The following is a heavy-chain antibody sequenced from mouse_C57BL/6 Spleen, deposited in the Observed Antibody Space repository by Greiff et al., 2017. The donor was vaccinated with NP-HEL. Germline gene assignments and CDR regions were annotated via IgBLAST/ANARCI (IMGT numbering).Heavy chain of an antibody. D-gene: IGHD1-1*01. CDR1: GYSFTDYN. CDR2: INPNYGTT. V-gene: IGHV1-39*01. J-gene: IGHJ3*01. Sequence: VQLQQSGPELVKPGASFKISFKASGYSFTDYNLNWVKQSNGKSLEWIGVINPNYGTTSYNQKFKGKATLTVDQSSSTAYMQLNSLTSEDSAVYFCARSRANNYGSNPFAYWGQGTLVTVSA. CDR3: ARSRANNYGSNPFAY.